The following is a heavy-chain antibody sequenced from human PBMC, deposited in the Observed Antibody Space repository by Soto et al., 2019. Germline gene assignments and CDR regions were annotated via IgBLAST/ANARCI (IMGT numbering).Heavy chain of an antibody. J-gene: IGHJ3*02. CDR3: ARHEPPDPRRLRDEYDAFDI. Sequence: SETLSLTCTVSGGSLSSSSYYWGWIRQPPGKGLEWIGSIYYSGSTYYNPSLKSRVTISVDTSKNQFSLKLSSVTAADTAVYYCARHEPPDPRRLRDEYDAFDIWGQGTMVTVSS. CDR2: IYYSGST. V-gene: IGHV4-39*01. CDR1: GGSLSSSSYY. D-gene: IGHD2-21*02.